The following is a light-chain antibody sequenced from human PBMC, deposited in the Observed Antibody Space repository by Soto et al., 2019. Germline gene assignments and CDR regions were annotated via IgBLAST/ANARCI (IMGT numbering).Light chain of an antibody. CDR2: GNS. J-gene: IGLJ2*01. Sequence: QSVLTQPPSVSGAPGQRVTISCTGSSSNIGAGYEVHWYQQLPGTAPKLLIYGNSNRPSGVPDRFSGSKSGTSASLAITGLQAEDEADYYCQSYDSSLYVVFGGGTKLTVL. CDR3: QSYDSSLYVV. CDR1: SSNIGAGYE. V-gene: IGLV1-40*01.